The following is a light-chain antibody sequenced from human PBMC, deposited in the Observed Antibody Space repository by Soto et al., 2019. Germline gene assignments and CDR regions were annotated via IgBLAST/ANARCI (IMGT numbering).Light chain of an antibody. CDR2: GAS. J-gene: IGKJ5*01. V-gene: IGKV3-20*01. CDR3: QQYGSSPWIT. Sequence: EIVLTQSPGTLSLSPGERATLSCRASQSVSSTYLAWYQQKPRQAPRLLIYGASSRAAGIPDRFSGSGAGTDFTLTISRREPEDFAVYYCQQYGSSPWITFGQGTRLEMK. CDR1: QSVSSTY.